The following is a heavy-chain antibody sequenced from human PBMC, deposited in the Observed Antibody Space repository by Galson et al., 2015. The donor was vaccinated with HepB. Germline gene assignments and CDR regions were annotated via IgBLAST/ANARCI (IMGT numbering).Heavy chain of an antibody. J-gene: IGHJ3*02. D-gene: IGHD3-16*02. CDR1: GYSFTSYW. CDR2: IDPSDSYT. V-gene: IGHV5-10-1*01. Sequence: QSGAEVKKPGESLRISCKGSGYSFTSYWISWVRQMPGKGLEWMGRIDPSDSYTDYSPSFQGHVTISADKSISTAYLQWSSLKPSDTCMYYCAGLRSYDCGSYPDAFDIWGQGTMVTVSS. CDR3: AGLRSYDCGSYPDAFDI.